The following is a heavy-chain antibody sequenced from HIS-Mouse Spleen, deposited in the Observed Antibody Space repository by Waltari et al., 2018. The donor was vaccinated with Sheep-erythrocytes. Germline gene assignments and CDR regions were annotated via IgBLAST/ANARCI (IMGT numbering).Heavy chain of an antibody. CDR1: GFSFDDYA. CDR3: AKVGATGWFDP. Sequence: GLVQPGRSLRLSCAASGFSFDDYAMHWVRQAPGKGLEWVAVISYDGSNKYYADSVKGRFTISRDNSKNTLYLQMNSLRAEDTAVYYCAKVGATGWFDPWGQGTLVTVSS. J-gene: IGHJ5*02. D-gene: IGHD1-26*01. CDR2: ISYDGSNK. V-gene: IGHV3-30*18.